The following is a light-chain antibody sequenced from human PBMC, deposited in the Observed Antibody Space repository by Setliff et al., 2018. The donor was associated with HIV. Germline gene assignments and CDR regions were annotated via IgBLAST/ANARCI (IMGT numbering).Light chain of an antibody. Sequence: QSVLAQPASVSGSPGQSITISCTGSSSGVGVHNYVSWYQQHPGKAPKLIIYDVTNRPSGVSDRFSGSKSVNTASLTISGLLAEDEADYYCSSYTSSGTYVFGTGTKVTVL. V-gene: IGLV2-14*03. CDR2: DVT. J-gene: IGLJ1*01. CDR3: SSYTSSGTYV. CDR1: SSGVGVHNY.